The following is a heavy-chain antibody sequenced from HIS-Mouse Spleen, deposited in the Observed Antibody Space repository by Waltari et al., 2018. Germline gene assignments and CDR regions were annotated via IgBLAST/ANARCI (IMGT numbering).Heavy chain of an antibody. Sequence: QLQLQESGPGLVKPSETLSLTCTVSGGSISSSSYYWGWIRQPPGKGPGWIGSIYYSGSTYYNPSLKSRVTISVDTSKNQFSLKLSSVTAADTAVYYCARDYGDNWFDPWGQGTLVTVSS. CDR1: GGSISSSSYY. D-gene: IGHD4-17*01. CDR2: IYYSGST. CDR3: ARDYGDNWFDP. V-gene: IGHV4-39*07. J-gene: IGHJ5*02.